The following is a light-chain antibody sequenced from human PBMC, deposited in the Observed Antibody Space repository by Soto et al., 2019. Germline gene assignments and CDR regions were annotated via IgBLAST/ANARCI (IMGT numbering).Light chain of an antibody. CDR2: EVN. V-gene: IGLV2-8*01. J-gene: IGLJ1*01. CDR1: SSDVGGYNY. Sequence: QSALTQPPSASGSPGQSVTISCTGTSSDVGGYNYVSWYQQHPDKAPKLMIYEVNKRPSGVPDRFSASKSGNTASLTVSGLQAEDEADYYCSSYAGSNILFGTGTKLTVL. CDR3: SSYAGSNIL.